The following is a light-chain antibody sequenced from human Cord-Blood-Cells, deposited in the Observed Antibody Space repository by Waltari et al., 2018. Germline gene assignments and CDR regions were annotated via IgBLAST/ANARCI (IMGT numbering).Light chain of an antibody. CDR1: SRDVGGSNY. J-gene: IGLJ3*02. CDR2: DVR. CDR3: SSYTSSSTLV. V-gene: IGLV2-14*01. Sequence: QSALTQPASVSGSPGQSTTISCTGTSRDVGGSNYVSWYPQNPGKAPNLMIYDVRNRPSGFSNRFSGSNSGNTASLTISGLQAEDEADYYCSSYTSSSTLVFGGGTKLTVL.